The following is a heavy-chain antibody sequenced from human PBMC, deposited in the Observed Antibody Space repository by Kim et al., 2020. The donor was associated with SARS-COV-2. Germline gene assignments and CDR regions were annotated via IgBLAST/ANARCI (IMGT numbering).Heavy chain of an antibody. J-gene: IGHJ3*02. CDR3: ARADYYDSSGYYYGAFDI. CDR2: ISSNGGST. V-gene: IGHV3-64*01. Sequence: GGSLRLSCADSGFTFSSYAMHWVRQAPGKGLEYVSAISSNGGSTYYANSVKGRFTISRDNSKNTLYLQMGSLRAEDMAVYYCARADYYDSSGYYYGAFDIWGQGTMVTVSS. D-gene: IGHD3-22*01. CDR1: GFTFSSYA.